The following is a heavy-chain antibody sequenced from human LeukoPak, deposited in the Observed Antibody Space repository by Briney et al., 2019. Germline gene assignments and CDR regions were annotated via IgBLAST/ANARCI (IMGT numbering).Heavy chain of an antibody. V-gene: IGHV3-33*06. J-gene: IGHJ4*02. D-gene: IGHD5-24*01. CDR1: RFSFSSYG. CDR3: AKVSGRDGYVQRKV. CDR2: LWSDGSNK. Sequence: PGRSLRLSCTASRFSFSSYGMHWVRQAPGKGLEGVAVLWSDGSNKYYADSVKGRFSVSRDNFKSTLYLQMNTLRAEDTALYYCAKVSGRDGYVQRKVWGQGTLVTVSS.